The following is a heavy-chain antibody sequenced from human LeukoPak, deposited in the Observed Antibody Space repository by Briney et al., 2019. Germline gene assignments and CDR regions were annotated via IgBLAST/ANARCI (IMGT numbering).Heavy chain of an antibody. CDR1: GFTFSSYA. D-gene: IGHD2-15*01. Sequence: GGSLRLSCAASGFTFSSYAMSWVRQAPGKGLEWVSAFSGSGGRTYYADSVKGRFTISRDNSRSTLYLQMNSLRAEDTAVYYCAKVGGCSGGSCYPYNWFDPWGQGTLVTVSS. CDR2: FSGSGGRT. V-gene: IGHV3-23*01. J-gene: IGHJ5*02. CDR3: AKVGGCSGGSCYPYNWFDP.